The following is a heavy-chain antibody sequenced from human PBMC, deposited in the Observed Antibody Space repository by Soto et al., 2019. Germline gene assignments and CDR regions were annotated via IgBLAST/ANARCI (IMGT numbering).Heavy chain of an antibody. D-gene: IGHD2-2*02. CDR2: IKQDGSEK. Sequence: EVQVVDSGGGLVQPGGSLRLSCVASGFTFSISWMTWVRQAPGKGLEWVANIKQDGSEKYYVASVKGRFTISRDNAKNSLDLQMNTLRTEDTAVYYCAWGGSCYNDYWGQGTLVTVSS. V-gene: IGHV3-7*04. J-gene: IGHJ4*02. CDR3: AWGGSCYNDY. CDR1: GFTFSISW.